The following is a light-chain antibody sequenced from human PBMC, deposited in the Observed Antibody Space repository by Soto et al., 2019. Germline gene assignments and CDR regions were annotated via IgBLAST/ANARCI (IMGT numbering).Light chain of an antibody. V-gene: IGKV3-11*01. CDR2: DAS. CDR1: ESVSSY. J-gene: IGKJ3*01. CDR3: QQRRHWPFT. Sequence: EIVLTQSPATLSLSPGERATLSCMASESVSSYLVWYQQKPGQAPRLLIYDASNRAPGIPARFSVSGTGTHFTLTVRSIEPEDFAVYYCQQRRHWPFTFGPGTKVEIK.